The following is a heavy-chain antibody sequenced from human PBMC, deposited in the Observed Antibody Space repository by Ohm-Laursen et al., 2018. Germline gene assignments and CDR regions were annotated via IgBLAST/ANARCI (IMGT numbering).Heavy chain of an antibody. Sequence: SLRLSCTASGFTFSSYSMNWVRQAPGKGLEWVSSISSSSSYIYYADSVKGRFTISRDNAKNSLYLQMNSLRAEDTAVYYCARGGVTGTTSWGQGTLVTVSS. CDR1: GFTFSSYS. CDR3: ARGGVTGTTS. V-gene: IGHV3-21*01. J-gene: IGHJ4*02. D-gene: IGHD1-7*01. CDR2: ISSSSSYI.